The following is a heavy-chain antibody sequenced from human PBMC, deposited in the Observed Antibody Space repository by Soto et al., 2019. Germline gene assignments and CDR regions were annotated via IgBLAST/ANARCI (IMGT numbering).Heavy chain of an antibody. D-gene: IGHD3-22*01. V-gene: IGHV3-30-3*01. CDR2: ISYDGSNK. CDR1: GFTFSSYA. Sequence: QVQLVESGGGVVQPGRSLRLSCAASGFTFSSYAMHWVRQAPGKGLEWVAVISYDGSNKYYADSVKGRFTISRDNSKNTLYLQMNSLRAEDTAVYYCARGSYYDSSGYIDYWGQGTLVTVSS. CDR3: ARGSYYDSSGYIDY. J-gene: IGHJ4*02.